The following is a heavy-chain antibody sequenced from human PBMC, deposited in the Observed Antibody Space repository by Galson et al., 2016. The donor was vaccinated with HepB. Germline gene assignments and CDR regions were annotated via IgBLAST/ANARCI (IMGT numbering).Heavy chain of an antibody. CDR1: GYTFTSYY. CDR3: ASSSVLLCFGEDQDAFDV. Sequence: SVKVSCKASGYTFTSYYMHWVRQAPGQGLEWMGVINPSVGSTTYATKFEGRVTMTRDTSTSTVYMELSSLRSDDTAVYYCASSSVLLCFGEDQDAFDVWGQGTMVTVSS. J-gene: IGHJ3*01. D-gene: IGHD3-10*01. V-gene: IGHV1-46*01. CDR2: INPSVGST.